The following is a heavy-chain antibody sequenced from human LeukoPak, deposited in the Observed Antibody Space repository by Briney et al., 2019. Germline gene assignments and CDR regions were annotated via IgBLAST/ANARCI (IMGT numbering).Heavy chain of an antibody. CDR2: IWDDGNNK. V-gene: IGHV3-33*01. J-gene: IGHJ5*02. Sequence: PGGSLRLSCAASGFSFSNHGMHWVRQAPGKRLEWVAVIWDDGNNKRYANSVNGRFTISRDNSENTLYLQMNGLTAEDTAMYYCAGDSHQDYYGRFDPWGQGTLVIVSS. D-gene: IGHD3-10*01. CDR3: AGDSHQDYYGRFDP. CDR1: GFSFSNHG.